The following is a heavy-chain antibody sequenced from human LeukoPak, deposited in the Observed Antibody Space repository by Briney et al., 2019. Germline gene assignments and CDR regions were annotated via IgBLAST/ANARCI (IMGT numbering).Heavy chain of an antibody. Sequence: GASVKVSCKAFGYTFTSNYMRWVRQAPGQGPEWMGVISPSGGSTIYAQKFQGRVTITADESTSTAYMELSSLRSEDTAVYYCARDYHYYDSSGYYHDAFDIWGQGTMVTVSS. CDR1: GYTFTSNY. CDR3: ARDYHYYDSSGYYHDAFDI. V-gene: IGHV1-46*01. J-gene: IGHJ3*02. CDR2: ISPSGGST. D-gene: IGHD3-22*01.